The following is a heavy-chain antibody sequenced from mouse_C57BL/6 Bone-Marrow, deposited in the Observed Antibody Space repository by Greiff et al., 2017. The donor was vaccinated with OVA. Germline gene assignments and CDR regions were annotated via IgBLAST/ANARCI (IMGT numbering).Heavy chain of an antibody. J-gene: IGHJ4*01. D-gene: IGHD2-1*01. V-gene: IGHV1-54*01. CDR2: SNPGSGGT. Sequence: VKLQESGAELVRPGTSVKVSCKASGYAFTNYLIEWVKQRPGQGLEWIGVSNPGSGGTNYNEKFKGKATLTADKSSSTAYMQLSSLTSEDSAVYFCARRRVYYGNHAMDYWGQGTSVTVSS. CDR1: GYAFTNYL. CDR3: ARRRVYYGNHAMDY.